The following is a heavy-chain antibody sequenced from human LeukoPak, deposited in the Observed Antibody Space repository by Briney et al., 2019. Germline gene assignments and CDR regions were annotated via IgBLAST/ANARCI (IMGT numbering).Heavy chain of an antibody. CDR1: GGSISSGGYY. V-gene: IGHV4-31*03. CDR3: ARALTTVTTLFDY. D-gene: IGHD4-17*01. Sequence: SETLSLTCTVSGGSISSGGYYWSWIRQHPGKGLEWLGYIYYSGSTYYNPSLKSRVTISVDTSKNQFSLKLSSVTAADTAVYYCARALTTVTTLFDYWGQGTLVTVSS. J-gene: IGHJ4*02. CDR2: IYYSGST.